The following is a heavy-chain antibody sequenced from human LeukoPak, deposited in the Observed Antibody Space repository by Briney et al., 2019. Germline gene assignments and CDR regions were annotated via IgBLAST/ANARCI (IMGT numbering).Heavy chain of an antibody. V-gene: IGHV1-18*01. Sequence: ASVKVSRKASGYTFTSYGISWVRQAPGQGLEWMGWISAYNGNTNYAQKFQGRVTITADESTSTAYMELSSLRSEDTAVYYCARDRIPIRYNWFDPWGREPWSPSPQ. J-gene: IGHJ5*02. CDR1: GYTFTSYG. CDR2: ISAYNGNT. CDR3: ARDRIPIRYNWFDP. D-gene: IGHD3-3*01.